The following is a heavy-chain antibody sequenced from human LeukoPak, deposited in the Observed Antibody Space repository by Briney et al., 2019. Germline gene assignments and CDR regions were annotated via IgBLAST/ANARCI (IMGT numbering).Heavy chain of an antibody. V-gene: IGHV3-23*01. J-gene: IGHJ4*02. D-gene: IGHD5-24*01. CDR3: AKDLVEMATMASFFDY. Sequence: GGSLRLSCAASGFTFSSYAMSWVRQAPGKGLEWVSAISGSGGSTYYADSVKGRFTISRDNSKNTLYLQMNSLRAEDTAVYYRAKDLVEMATMASFFDYWGQGTLVTVSS. CDR2: ISGSGGST. CDR1: GFTFSSYA.